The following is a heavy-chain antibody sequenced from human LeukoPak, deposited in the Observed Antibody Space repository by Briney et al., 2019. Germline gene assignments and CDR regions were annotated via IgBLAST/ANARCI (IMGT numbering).Heavy chain of an antibody. CDR3: ARGSRLGVVGRDAFDI. V-gene: IGHV3-21*01. CDR2: ISISSNYI. Sequence: GGSLRLSCAASGFTFSSYSMNWVRQAPGKGLEWVSSISISSNYIYYADSVKGRFTISRDNAKNSLYLQVNSLRAEDTVVYYCARGSRLGVVGRDAFDIWGQGTVVTVSS. D-gene: IGHD3-3*01. J-gene: IGHJ3*02. CDR1: GFTFSSYS.